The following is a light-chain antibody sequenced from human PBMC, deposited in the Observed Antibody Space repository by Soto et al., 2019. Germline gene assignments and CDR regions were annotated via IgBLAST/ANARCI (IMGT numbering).Light chain of an antibody. CDR2: EGS. Sequence: QSALTQPASVSGSPGQSITISCTGTSSDVGTYNLVSWYQQYPGKAPKFIIYEGSKRPSGVSDRFSGSKSGNTASLTISGLQAEDEADYYCCSYAGGRTLVFGGGTKLTVL. CDR3: CSYAGGRTLV. J-gene: IGLJ2*01. CDR1: SSDVGTYNL. V-gene: IGLV2-23*01.